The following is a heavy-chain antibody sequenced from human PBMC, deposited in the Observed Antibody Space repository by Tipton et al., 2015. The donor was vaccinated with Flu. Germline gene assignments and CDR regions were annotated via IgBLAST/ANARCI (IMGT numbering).Heavy chain of an antibody. V-gene: IGHV4-30-2*01. CDR1: GDSMNTDDFS. J-gene: IGHJ4*02. CDR2: IYYNGNT. CDR3: SRGLATFGPSTPFDH. Sequence: TLSLTCSDSGDSMNTDDFSWSWIRQPPGKALEWIGYIYYNGNTFYNPSFRSRVSMSIDRSKTEFSLKLKSVTAADTAVYFCSRGLATFGPSTPFDHWGQGALVTVSS. D-gene: IGHD3-16*01.